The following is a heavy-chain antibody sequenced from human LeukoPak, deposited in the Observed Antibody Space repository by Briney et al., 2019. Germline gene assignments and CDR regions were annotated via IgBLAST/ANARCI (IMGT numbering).Heavy chain of an antibody. V-gene: IGHV4-39*07. J-gene: IGHJ3*02. D-gene: IGHD4-17*01. CDR3: ARGDYGGYDGDAFDI. CDR2: IYYSGST. Sequence: SETLSLTCTVSGGSISSSSYYWGWIRQPPGKGLEWIGSIYYSGSTYYNPSLKSRVTISVDTSKNQFSLKLSSVTAADTAVYYCARGDYGGYDGDAFDIWGQGTMVTVSS. CDR1: GGSISSSSYY.